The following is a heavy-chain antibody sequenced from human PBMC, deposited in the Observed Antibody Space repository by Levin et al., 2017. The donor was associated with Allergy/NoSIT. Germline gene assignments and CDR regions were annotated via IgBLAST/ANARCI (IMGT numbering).Heavy chain of an antibody. D-gene: IGHD6-13*01. CDR2: ISSSGSTI. V-gene: IGHV3-48*03. CDR1: GFSFSTYE. CDR3: ATGIETATFFLLDY. Sequence: GGSLRLSCAASGFSFSTYEMNWVRQAPGKGLEWVSYISSSGSTIYYADSAKGRFTISRDNAKNSLYLQMSSLRAEDTAVYYCATGIETATFFLLDYWGQGTLVTVSS. J-gene: IGHJ4*02.